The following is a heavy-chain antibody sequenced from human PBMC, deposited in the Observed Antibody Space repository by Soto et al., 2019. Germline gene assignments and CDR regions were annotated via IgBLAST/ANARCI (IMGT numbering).Heavy chain of an antibody. D-gene: IGHD6-13*01. V-gene: IGHV4-39*07. Sequence: SETLSLTCTVSGGSISSSSYYWGWIRQPPGKGLEWIGSIYYSGSTYYNPSLKSRVTISVDTSKNQFSLKLSSVTAADTAVYYCGRAHRDLQQLVHYYYGMDVWGQGTTVTV. CDR2: IYYSGST. J-gene: IGHJ6*02. CDR3: GRAHRDLQQLVHYYYGMDV. CDR1: GGSISSSSYY.